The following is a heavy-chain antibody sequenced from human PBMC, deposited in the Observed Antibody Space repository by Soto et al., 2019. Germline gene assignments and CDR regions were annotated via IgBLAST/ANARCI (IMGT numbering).Heavy chain of an antibody. Sequence: QVQLQESGPGLVKPSQTLSLTCTVSGGSISSGGYYWSWIRQHPGKGLEWIGYIYYSGSTYYNPSLKHRVTISVDTSKNQFSLKLSSVTAADTAVYYCARARQIYVWGSYRRDWFDPWGQGTLVTVSS. D-gene: IGHD3-16*02. V-gene: IGHV4-31*03. CDR1: GGSISSGGYY. CDR3: ARARQIYVWGSYRRDWFDP. CDR2: IYYSGST. J-gene: IGHJ5*02.